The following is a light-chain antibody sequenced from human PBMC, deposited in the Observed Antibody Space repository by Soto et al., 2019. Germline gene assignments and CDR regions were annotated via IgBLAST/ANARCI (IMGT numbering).Light chain of an antibody. J-gene: IGLJ1*01. CDR2: EVT. CDR1: SSDVGTYDD. Sequence: QSALTQPASVSASPGQSITISCTGTSSDVGTYDDVSWYRQHPGKGPKLLIYEVTNRPSGVSNRFSGSKSGNTASLTISGLQAEDEADYYCSSYTNSSTYVFGSGTKVTVL. V-gene: IGLV2-14*01. CDR3: SSYTNSSTYV.